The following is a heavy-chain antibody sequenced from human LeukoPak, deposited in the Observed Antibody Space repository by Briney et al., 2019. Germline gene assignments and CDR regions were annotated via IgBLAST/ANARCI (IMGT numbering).Heavy chain of an antibody. V-gene: IGHV3-30*02. CDR1: GFTFSSYG. CDR2: IRYDGSNK. Sequence: GGSLRLSCAASGFTFSSYGMHWVRQAPGKGLEWVAFIRYDGSNKYYADSVKGRFTISRDNSKNTLYLQMNSLRAEDTAVYYCARRALNFSYFDYWGQGTLVTVSS. J-gene: IGHJ4*02. CDR3: ARRALNFSYFDY.